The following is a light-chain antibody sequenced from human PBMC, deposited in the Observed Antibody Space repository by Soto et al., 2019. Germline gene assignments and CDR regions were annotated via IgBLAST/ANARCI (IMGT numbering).Light chain of an antibody. V-gene: IGKV3-15*01. CDR3: QQYNDWPPRYT. J-gene: IGKJ2*01. CDR2: GAS. CDR1: QSVSSN. Sequence: EIMMTQSPATLSVSPGERATLSCWASQSVSSNLAWYQQRPGQAPRLLIYGASTRAAGIPARFSGSGSGTDFTLTISSLQSEDFAVYYCQQYNDWPPRYTFGQGTKVDIK.